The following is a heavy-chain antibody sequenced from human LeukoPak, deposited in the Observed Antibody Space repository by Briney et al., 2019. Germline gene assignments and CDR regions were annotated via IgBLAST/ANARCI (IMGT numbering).Heavy chain of an antibody. CDR1: GGSFSGYY. CDR3: ARTLYGSYYYYYYYMDV. CDR2: INHSGST. V-gene: IGHV4-34*01. J-gene: IGHJ6*03. D-gene: IGHD2-15*01. Sequence: SETLSLTCAVYGGSFSGYYWSWIRQPPGKGLEWIGEINHSGSTNYNPSLKSRVTISVDTSKNQFSLKLSSVTAADTAVYYCARTLYGSYYYYYYYMDVWGKGTTVTVSS.